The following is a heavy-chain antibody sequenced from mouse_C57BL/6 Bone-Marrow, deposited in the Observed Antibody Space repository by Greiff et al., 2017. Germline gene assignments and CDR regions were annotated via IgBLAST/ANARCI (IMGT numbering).Heavy chain of an antibody. V-gene: IGHV1-64*01. CDR1: GYTFTNYW. CDR2: MHPNGGSP. D-gene: IGHD2-4*01. CDR3: ARSYDYDDGTMDY. Sequence: QVQLQQPGAELVKPGASVKLSCKASGYTFTNYWMHWVKQRPGQGLEWIGMMHPNGGSPDYNEKFKSEATLSVDTSSRTAYMELSSLTSEDSAVYYCARSYDYDDGTMDYWGQGTTVTGSS. J-gene: IGHJ4*01.